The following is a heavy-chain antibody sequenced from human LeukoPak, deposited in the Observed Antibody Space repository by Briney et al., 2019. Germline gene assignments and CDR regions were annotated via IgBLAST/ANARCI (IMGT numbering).Heavy chain of an antibody. CDR2: INHSGSI. CDR1: GGSFSGYY. D-gene: IGHD5-24*01. Sequence: SETLSLTCAVYGGSFSGYYWSWIRQPPGKGLEWIGEINHSGSINYNPSLKSRVTISVDTSKNQFSLKLSSVTAADTAVYYCHYVEMGLWGQGTLVTVSS. V-gene: IGHV4-34*01. CDR3: HYVEMGL. J-gene: IGHJ4*02.